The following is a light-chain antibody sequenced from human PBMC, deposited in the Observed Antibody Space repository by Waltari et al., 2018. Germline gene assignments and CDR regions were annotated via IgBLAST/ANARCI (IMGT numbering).Light chain of an antibody. CDR3: AAWDDSLDGWV. V-gene: IGLV1-44*01. Sequence: QSVLPQPPSASGTPGQRVTISCSGSSSNIGSNPVSWYQQLAGTAPKLLIYSNNQPPSGVPDRFSGSKSGTTASLAISGLQSEDEAAYYCAAWDDSLDGWVFGGGTKLTVL. J-gene: IGLJ3*02. CDR2: SNN. CDR1: SSNIGSNP.